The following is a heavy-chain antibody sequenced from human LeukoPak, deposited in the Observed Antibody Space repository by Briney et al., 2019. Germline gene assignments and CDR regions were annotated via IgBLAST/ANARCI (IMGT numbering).Heavy chain of an antibody. CDR2: IDSSGSIK. J-gene: IGHJ4*02. Sequence: GGSLRLPCAASEFTFSSYEMNWVRQAPGKGLEWISYIDSSGSIKYYADSVKGRFTISRDNAKNSLYLQMNSLRVEDTAVYYCARDGSSWSREIDYWGQGTLVTVSS. CDR3: ARDGSSWSREIDY. CDR1: EFTFSSYE. V-gene: IGHV3-48*03. D-gene: IGHD6-13*01.